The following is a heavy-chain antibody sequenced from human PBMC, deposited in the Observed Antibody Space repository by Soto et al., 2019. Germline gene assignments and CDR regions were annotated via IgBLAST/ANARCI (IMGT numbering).Heavy chain of an antibody. CDR3: ARAGWIFGVVRGGMDV. Sequence: EVQLVESGGGLVQPGGSLRLSCAASGFTFSSYDMHWVRQATGKGLEWVSAVGTAGDTYYPGSVKGRFTISRENAKNCLYRQMNSLRAGDTAVYYCARAGWIFGVVRGGMDVWGQGTTVTVSS. J-gene: IGHJ6*02. D-gene: IGHD3-3*01. V-gene: IGHV3-13*01. CDR1: GFTFSSYD. CDR2: VGTAGDT.